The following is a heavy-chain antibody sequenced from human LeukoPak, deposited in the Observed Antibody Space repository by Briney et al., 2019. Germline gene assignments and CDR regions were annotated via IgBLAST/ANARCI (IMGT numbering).Heavy chain of an antibody. Sequence: PGGSLRLSCAASGFTVSSNYMSWVRQAPGKGLEWVSVIYSGGSTYYADSVKGRFTISRDNSKNTLYLQMNSLRAEDTAVYYCARDRGAWYFDYWGQGTLVTVSS. CDR3: ARDRGAWYFDY. CDR2: IYSGGST. V-gene: IGHV3-66*01. CDR1: GFTVSSNY. J-gene: IGHJ4*02.